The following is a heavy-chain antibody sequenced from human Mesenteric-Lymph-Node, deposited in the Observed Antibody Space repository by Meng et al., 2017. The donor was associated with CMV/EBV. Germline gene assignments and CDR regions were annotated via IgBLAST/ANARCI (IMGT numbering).Heavy chain of an antibody. CDR2: IHYIGGST. CDR3: AAGIVGEGFDY. V-gene: IGHV3-20*04. J-gene: IGHJ4*02. Sequence: GESLKISCAASGFTFDDFGMSWVRQAPGKGLEWVSYIHYIGGSTAYADSVKGRFTISRDNARNSLYLQMNSLRAEDTAFYYCAAGIVGEGFDYWGQGTQVTVSS. CDR1: GFTFDDFG. D-gene: IGHD1-26*01.